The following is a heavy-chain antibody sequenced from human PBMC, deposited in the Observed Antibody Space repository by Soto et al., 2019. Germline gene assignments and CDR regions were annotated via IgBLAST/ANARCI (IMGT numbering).Heavy chain of an antibody. D-gene: IGHD4-17*01. J-gene: IGHJ3*01. CDR1: GFTFSDYA. CDR3: AKDPNGDYIGAFDF. V-gene: IGHV3-23*01. CDR2: IIARGTYS. Sequence: GGSLRLSCAASGFTFSDYAMTWVRQAPGKGLEWVSGIIARGTYSKYADSVNGRFTISRDNAKNTLYLQMNGLRVEDTAVYFCAKDPNGDYIGAFDFWGQGTMVTVSS.